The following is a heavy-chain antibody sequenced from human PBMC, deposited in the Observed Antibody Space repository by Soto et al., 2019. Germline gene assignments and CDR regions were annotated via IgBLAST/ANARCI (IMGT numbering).Heavy chain of an antibody. Sequence: LRFSCAASGFTFSSYAMSWVRQAPGNGLEWESAKRSSGGITYYADSVKDQFTISGDNSKNTLYLQMNSHRAEDTSVYYSAKEGSSSSWYYYYYMDVWGKGTMVTVSS. J-gene: IGHJ6*03. V-gene: IGHV3-23*01. D-gene: IGHD6-6*01. CDR2: KRSSGGIT. CDR1: GFTFSSYA. CDR3: AKEGSSSSWYYYYYMDV.